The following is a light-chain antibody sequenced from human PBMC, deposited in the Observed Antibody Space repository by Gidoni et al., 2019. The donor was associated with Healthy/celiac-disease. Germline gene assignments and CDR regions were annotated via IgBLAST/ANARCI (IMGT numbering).Light chain of an antibody. CDR2: LGS. CDR3: MQALQTPWT. V-gene: IGKV2-28*01. CDR1: QSLLHSNGYNY. J-gene: IGKJ1*01. Sequence: DVVMTQSPLSLPVTPGEPASISCRSSQSLLHSNGYNYLDWYLQKPGQSPPLLIYLGSNRASGVPDRFSGSGSGTDLTLKISRVEAEDVGVYYCMQALQTPWTFGQXTKVEIK.